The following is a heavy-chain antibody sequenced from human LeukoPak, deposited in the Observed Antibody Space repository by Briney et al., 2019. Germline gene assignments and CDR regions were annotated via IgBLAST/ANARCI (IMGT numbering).Heavy chain of an antibody. V-gene: IGHV1-69*13. CDR2: IIPMFGAP. CDR1: GYTFTGYY. D-gene: IGHD1-14*01. CDR3: AAGTSGRPEYFQH. Sequence: SVKVSCKASGYTFTGYYMHWVRQAPGQGLEWTGGIIPMFGAPNYAQKFQGRVTITADESTSTAYMELSSLRSEDTAVYYCAAGTSGRPEYFQHWGQGTLVTVSS. J-gene: IGHJ1*01.